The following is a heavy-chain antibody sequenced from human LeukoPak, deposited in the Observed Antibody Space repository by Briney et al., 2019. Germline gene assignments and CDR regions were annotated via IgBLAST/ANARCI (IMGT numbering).Heavy chain of an antibody. D-gene: IGHD3-16*01. Sequence: SETLSLTCTVSGVSISSYYWSWIRQPAGKGLEWIGEINQSGSPYYNPSLKSRVMLSQDTSKNQFSLNLTSVTAADTAVYYCARRDYVWGVHVWGKGTTVTISS. J-gene: IGHJ6*04. CDR3: ARRDYVWGVHV. V-gene: IGHV4-34*01. CDR2: INQSGSP. CDR1: GVSISSYY.